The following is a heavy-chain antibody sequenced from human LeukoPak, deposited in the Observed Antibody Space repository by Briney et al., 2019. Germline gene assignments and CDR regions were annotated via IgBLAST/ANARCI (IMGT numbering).Heavy chain of an antibody. V-gene: IGHV4-59*08. D-gene: IGHD6-19*01. Sequence: SETLSLTCAVSNGSISNYYWSWIRLTPGKGLEWIGYISYSGTTNYNPSLKSRVTMSVDTSRNQFSLKLSSVTAADTAVYYCARGGSSGWFKRSFDYWGQGTLVTVSS. CDR2: ISYSGTT. J-gene: IGHJ4*02. CDR3: ARGGSSGWFKRSFDY. CDR1: NGSISNYY.